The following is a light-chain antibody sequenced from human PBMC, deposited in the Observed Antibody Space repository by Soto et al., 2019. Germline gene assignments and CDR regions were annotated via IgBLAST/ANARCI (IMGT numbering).Light chain of an antibody. V-gene: IGKV3-20*01. CDR2: GVS. CDR1: QSVRSNF. Sequence: EIVLTQSPGTLSLSPGERATLSCRASQSVRSNFLAWYQQKLGQAPRLLIYGVSNRPTGIPDRFSGSGSGTDFTLTISRLESEDFAVYYCQQYSNSPRTFGQGTKVEIK. J-gene: IGKJ1*01. CDR3: QQYSNSPRT.